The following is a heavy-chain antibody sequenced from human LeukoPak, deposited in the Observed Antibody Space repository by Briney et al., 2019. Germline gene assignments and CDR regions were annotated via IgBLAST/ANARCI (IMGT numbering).Heavy chain of an antibody. Sequence: GGSLRLSCAASGFTFSSYSMNWVRQAPGKGLEWVSYISSSSSTIYYADSVKGRFTIPRDNAKNSLSLEMNSLRAEDTAVYYCVRDHYWAFDYWGQGTLVTVSS. V-gene: IGHV3-48*04. D-gene: IGHD2-15*01. J-gene: IGHJ4*02. CDR2: ISSSSSTI. CDR1: GFTFSSYS. CDR3: VRDHYWAFDY.